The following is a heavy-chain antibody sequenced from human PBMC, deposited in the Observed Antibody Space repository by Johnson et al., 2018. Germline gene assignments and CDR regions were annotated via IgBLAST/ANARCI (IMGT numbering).Heavy chain of an antibody. CDR1: GFTFSSYW. CDR2: INSDGSST. D-gene: IGHD3-22*01. Sequence: VQLQESGGGLVQPGGSLRLSCAASGFTFSSYWMHWVRQAPGTGLVWVSRINSDGSSTSYADSVKGRFTISRDNAKNTLYLQMNRLRAEDTAVYYCARKYYYEWDAFDIWGQGTMVTVSS. J-gene: IGHJ3*02. CDR3: ARKYYYEWDAFDI. V-gene: IGHV3-74*01.